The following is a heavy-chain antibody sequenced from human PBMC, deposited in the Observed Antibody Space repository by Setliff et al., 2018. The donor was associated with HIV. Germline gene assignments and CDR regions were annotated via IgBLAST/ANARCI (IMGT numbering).Heavy chain of an antibody. CDR2: IYHSGSA. J-gene: IGHJ4*02. CDR1: GGSISSGTYY. V-gene: IGHV4-30-2*01. Sequence: SETLSLTCTVSGGSISSGTYYWSWIRQHPGKGLEWIGYIYHSGSAIYNPSLNSRVIISADRSKNQFSLKVNSVTAADTAVYYCVRVPDYWGPGTLVTVSS. CDR3: VRVPDY.